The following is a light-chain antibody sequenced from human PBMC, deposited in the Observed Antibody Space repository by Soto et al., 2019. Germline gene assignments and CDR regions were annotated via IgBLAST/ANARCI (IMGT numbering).Light chain of an antibody. CDR3: QQYNNWPLT. CDR2: DAS. CDR1: QSVNRN. Sequence: EIVMTQSPATLSVSPGERATLSCRASQSVNRNLAWYQQKPGQTPRLLIYDASSRATGIPARFSGSGSGTDFTLTISRLQSEAFAVYYCQQYNNWPLTFGGRTNVEIK. V-gene: IGKV3-15*01. J-gene: IGKJ4*01.